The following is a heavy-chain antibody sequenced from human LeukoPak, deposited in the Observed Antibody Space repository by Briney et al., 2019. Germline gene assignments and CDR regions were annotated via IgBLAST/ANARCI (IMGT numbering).Heavy chain of an antibody. CDR1: GGSFSGYY. CDR3: ARGPWHSSWTHSDYYYYMDV. CDR2: INHSGST. Sequence: PSETLSLTCAVYGGSFSGYYWSWIRQPPGKGLEWIGEINHSGSTNYNPSLKSRVTISVDTSKNQFSLKLSSVTAADTAVYYCARGPWHSSWTHSDYYYYMDVWGKGTTVTVSS. J-gene: IGHJ6*03. D-gene: IGHD6-13*01. V-gene: IGHV4-34*01.